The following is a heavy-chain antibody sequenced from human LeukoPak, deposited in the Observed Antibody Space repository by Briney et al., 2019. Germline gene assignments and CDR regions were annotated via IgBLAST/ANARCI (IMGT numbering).Heavy chain of an antibody. CDR3: ARRVANYYGSGSYSAFDI. Sequence: GESLKISFQGSGYSFTSYRISWVRQLPGKGLELIGIIYPGDSNTRYHPPFQAQVTISADKSISTAYLQWSSLKASDTAMYYCARRVANYYGSGSYSAFDIWGQGTMVTVSS. J-gene: IGHJ3*02. V-gene: IGHV5-51*01. D-gene: IGHD3-10*01. CDR2: IYPGDSNT. CDR1: GYSFTSYR.